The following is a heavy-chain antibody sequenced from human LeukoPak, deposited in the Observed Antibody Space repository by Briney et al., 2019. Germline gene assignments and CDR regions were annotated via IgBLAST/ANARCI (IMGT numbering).Heavy chain of an antibody. CDR1: GFTFSSYA. CDR2: ISGSGGST. D-gene: IGHD6-13*01. Sequence: GGSLRLSCAASGFTFSSYAMSWVRQAPGKGLEWVSAISGSGGSTYYADSVKGRFTISRDNSKNTLYLQMNSLRAEDTAVYYCAKDHEAPYSSSWHLAEYFQHWGQGTLVTVSS. CDR3: AKDHEAPYSSSWHLAEYFQH. V-gene: IGHV3-23*01. J-gene: IGHJ1*01.